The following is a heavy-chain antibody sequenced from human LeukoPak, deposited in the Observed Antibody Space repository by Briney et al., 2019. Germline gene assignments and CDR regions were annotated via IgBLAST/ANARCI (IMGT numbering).Heavy chain of an antibody. CDR2: INHSGST. J-gene: IGHJ4*02. CDR3: ARVRQTTSVGVYYFDY. V-gene: IGHV4-34*01. Sequence: SETLSLTCAVYGGSFSGYYWSWIRQPPGKGLEWIGEINHSGSTNYNPSLKSRVTISVDTSKNQFSLKLSSVTAADTAVYYCARVRQTTSVGVYYFDYWGQGTLVTVSS. CDR1: GGSFSGYY. D-gene: IGHD1-7*01.